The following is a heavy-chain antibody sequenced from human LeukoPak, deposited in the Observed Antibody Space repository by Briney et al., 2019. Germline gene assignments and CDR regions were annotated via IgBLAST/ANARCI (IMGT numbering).Heavy chain of an antibody. V-gene: IGHV3-74*01. Sequence: PGGSLRLSCAASGFTFSNYWMHWVRQTPGKGLMWVSRINPGGSSTTYAHSVMGRFTISRDNAKNTLYLQMNSLRDEDTAVYYCARRGVYNTSYFDSWGQGTLVTVSS. D-gene: IGHD1-1*01. J-gene: IGHJ4*02. CDR1: GFTFSNYW. CDR3: ARRGVYNTSYFDS. CDR2: INPGGSST.